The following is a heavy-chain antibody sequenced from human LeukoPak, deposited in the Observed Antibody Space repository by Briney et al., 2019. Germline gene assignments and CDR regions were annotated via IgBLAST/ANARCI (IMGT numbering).Heavy chain of an antibody. D-gene: IGHD1-26*01. J-gene: IGHJ4*02. CDR3: ARDSGSYGIEYYFDY. CDR1: GYSISSGYY. Sequence: PSETLSLTCAVSGYSISSGYYWGWIRQPPGKGLEWIGSIYHSGSTYYNPSLKSRVTISVDTSKNQFSLKLSSVTAADTAVYYCARDSGSYGIEYYFDYWGQGTLVTVSS. CDR2: IYHSGST. V-gene: IGHV4-38-2*02.